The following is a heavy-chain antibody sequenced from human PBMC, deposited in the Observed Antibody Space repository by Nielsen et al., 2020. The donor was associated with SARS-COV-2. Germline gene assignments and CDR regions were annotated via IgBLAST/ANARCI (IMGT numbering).Heavy chain of an antibody. D-gene: IGHD2-2*02. V-gene: IGHV3-30*03. CDR3: ARETEDYTGSWFDY. J-gene: IGHJ5*01. CDR1: GFTFSSYG. CDR2: ISYDGSTE. Sequence: GESLKISCAASGFTFSSYGMHWVRQAPGKGLEWVAIISYDGSTEYNADSVKGRFIISRDNSENTVYLQMNNVRIDDTAVYYCARETEDYTGSWFDYWGQGALVTVSS.